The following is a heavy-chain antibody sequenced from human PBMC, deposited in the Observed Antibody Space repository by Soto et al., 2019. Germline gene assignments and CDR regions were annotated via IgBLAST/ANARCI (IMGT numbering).Heavy chain of an antibody. J-gene: IGHJ4*02. V-gene: IGHV4-39*01. CDR3: AGHRGYSGYHLDY. CDR1: GGSISSSSYY. CDR2: IYYSGST. Sequence: QLQLQESGPGLVKPSETLSLTCTVSGGSISSSSYYWGWIRQPPGKGLEWIGSIYYSGSTYYNPSLTSRVTISIETSKNEFSLKLSSVTAADTAVYYCAGHRGYSGYHLDYWGQGTLVTVSS. D-gene: IGHD5-12*01.